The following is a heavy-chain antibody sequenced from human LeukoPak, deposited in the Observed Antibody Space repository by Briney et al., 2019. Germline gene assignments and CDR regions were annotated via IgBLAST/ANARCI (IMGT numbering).Heavy chain of an antibody. J-gene: IGHJ4*02. CDR3: ARMSTSSWFVCDY. D-gene: IGHD6-13*01. Sequence: GGSLRLSCAASGFSFSSYWMTWVRQAPGKGLEWVANIKQDGSEQYYVDSVMGRFTISRDNAKNSLYLQMNSRRAEDTAVYYCARMSTSSWFVCDYWGQGTLVTVSS. CDR1: GFSFSSYW. V-gene: IGHV3-7*01. CDR2: IKQDGSEQ.